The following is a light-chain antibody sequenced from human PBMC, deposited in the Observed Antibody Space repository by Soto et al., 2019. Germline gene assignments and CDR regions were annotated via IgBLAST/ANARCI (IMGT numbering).Light chain of an antibody. Sequence: DIQMTQAPATLSASVVYRVSLTFLSSQTISSWLAWYQQKPGKAPNLLIYDASTLERGVPSRFIGSGSGTDFTLTISSLQPEDFATYYCQQLNSYPPITFGGGTKVDIK. J-gene: IGKJ4*01. V-gene: IGKV1-5*01. CDR2: DAS. CDR3: QQLNSYPPIT. CDR1: QTISSW.